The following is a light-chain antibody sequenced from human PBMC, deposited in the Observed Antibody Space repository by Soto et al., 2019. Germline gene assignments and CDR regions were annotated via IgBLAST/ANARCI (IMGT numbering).Light chain of an antibody. V-gene: IGKV1-5*01. J-gene: IGKJ1*01. CDR3: QKYNAART. CDR1: QSISSW. Sequence: DIQMTRSPSTLSASVGCRVTITFRASQSISSWLAWYQQKPGKAPKLLIYDASSLESGVPSRFSGSGSGTEFTLTISSLQPDDFATYFCQKYNAARTFGQGTKVDIK. CDR2: DAS.